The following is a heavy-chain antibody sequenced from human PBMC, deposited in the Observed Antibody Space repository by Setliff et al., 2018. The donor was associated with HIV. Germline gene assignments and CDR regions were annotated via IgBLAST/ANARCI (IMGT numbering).Heavy chain of an antibody. D-gene: IGHD3-3*01. J-gene: IGHJ4*02. CDR3: VRDRGDATIFSWGHYFDY. CDR2: INPSSGGT. Sequence: ASVKVSCKASGYTFTNYYMHWVRQAPGQGLEWMGVINPSSGGTHYAQKFQGRVAMARDTSTTTVYMDLSSLTSEDTAVYFCVRDRGDATIFSWGHYFDYWGPGTLVTVSS. CDR1: GYTFTNYY. V-gene: IGHV1-46*01.